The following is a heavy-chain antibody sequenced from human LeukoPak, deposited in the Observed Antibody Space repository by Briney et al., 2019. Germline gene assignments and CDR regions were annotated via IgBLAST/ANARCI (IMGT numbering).Heavy chain of an antibody. CDR2: IYYSGST. Sequence: SGTLSLTCTVSGGSISSGGYYWSWIRQHPGKGLEWIGYIYYSGSTYYNPSLKSRVTISVDTSKNQFSLKLSSVTAADTAVYYCARTPSSGWLYYFDYWGQGTLVTVSS. V-gene: IGHV4-31*03. CDR1: GGSISSGGYY. J-gene: IGHJ4*02. CDR3: ARTPSSGWLYYFDY. D-gene: IGHD6-19*01.